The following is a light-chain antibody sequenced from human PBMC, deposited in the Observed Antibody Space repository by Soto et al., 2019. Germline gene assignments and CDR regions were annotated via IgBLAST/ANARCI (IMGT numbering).Light chain of an antibody. Sequence: QSALTQPASVSGSPGQSITVSCTGTSGDTNDYNYVSWYQHHPGKAPKLLIFEVYNRPSGVSNRFSGSKSGNTATLTISGLQTEDEADYFCSSYISSSNPNYVFGTGTKLTVL. CDR1: SGDTNDYNY. CDR2: EVY. V-gene: IGLV2-14*01. CDR3: SSYISSSNPNYV. J-gene: IGLJ1*01.